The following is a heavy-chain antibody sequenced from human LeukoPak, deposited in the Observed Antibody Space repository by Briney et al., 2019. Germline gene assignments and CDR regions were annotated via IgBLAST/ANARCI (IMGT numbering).Heavy chain of an antibody. J-gene: IGHJ4*02. V-gene: IGHV1-18*01. CDR3: ARALGTSVTTRFWDY. D-gene: IGHD4-17*01. CDR1: GYTFTNYG. CDR2: ISAYNGNT. Sequence: ASVKVSWKASGYTFTNYGISWVRQAPGQGLEWMGWISAYNGNTNYAQKFQGRVTMTTDTSTSTAYMEMRSLRSDDTAVYYCARALGTSVTTRFWDYWGQGTLVTVSS.